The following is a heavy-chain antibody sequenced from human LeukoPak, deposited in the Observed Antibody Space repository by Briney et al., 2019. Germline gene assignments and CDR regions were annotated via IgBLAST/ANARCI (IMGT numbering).Heavy chain of an antibody. D-gene: IGHD4-17*01. CDR1: GFTFSSYS. CDR2: ISSSSSYI. Sequence: VKPGGSLRLSCAASGFTFSSYSMNWVRQAPGKGLEWVSSISSSSSYIYYADSVKGRFTISRDNAKNSLYLQMNSLRAEDTAVYYCARDSATVTTPDYWGQGTLVTVSS. CDR3: ARDSATVTTPDY. V-gene: IGHV3-21*01. J-gene: IGHJ4*02.